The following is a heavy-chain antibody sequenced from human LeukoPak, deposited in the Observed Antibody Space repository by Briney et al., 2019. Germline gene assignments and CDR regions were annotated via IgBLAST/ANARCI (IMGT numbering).Heavy chain of an antibody. Sequence: PSETLSLTCAVYGGSFGGYYWSWIRQPPGKGLEWIGEINHSGSTNYNPSLKCRVTISVDTSKNQFSLKLSSVTAADTAVYYCARGRVGATSSWFDPWGQGTLVTVSS. CDR1: GGSFGGYY. J-gene: IGHJ5*02. CDR3: ARGRVGATSSWFDP. CDR2: INHSGST. V-gene: IGHV4-34*01. D-gene: IGHD1-26*01.